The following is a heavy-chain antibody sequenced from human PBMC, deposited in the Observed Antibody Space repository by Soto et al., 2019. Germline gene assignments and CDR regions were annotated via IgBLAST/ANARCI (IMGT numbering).Heavy chain of an antibody. Sequence: QVQVVQSGAEVKKPGASVKVSCKASGYTFTTYYIHWVRQAPGQGLEWMGVINPGGGSINYAQKFQGRVTITRYTSTSSVYMELSSLRSEDTAVYYCARDRGRGGSYYIYFYGMDVWGQGTKVTVSS. J-gene: IGHJ6*01. CDR2: INPGGGSI. D-gene: IGHD1-26*01. CDR1: GYTFTTYY. CDR3: ARDRGRGGSYYIYFYGMDV. V-gene: IGHV1-46*01.